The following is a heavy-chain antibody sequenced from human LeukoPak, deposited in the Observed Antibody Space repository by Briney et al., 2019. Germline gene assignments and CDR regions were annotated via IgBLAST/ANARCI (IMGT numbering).Heavy chain of an antibody. CDR3: AKRGGRDSGIFLDYFDY. Sequence: PGGSLRLSCAASGFTFSSSAMSWVRQAPGKGLEWVLSISPSRGTTSYAASVKGRFNISRDNSKNTLYLQMYSLRAEETAVYYCAKRGGRDSGIFLDYFDYWVRGTLVGVSS. D-gene: IGHD1-26*01. CDR1: GFTFSSSA. CDR2: ISPSRGTT. V-gene: IGHV3-23*01. J-gene: IGHJ4*02.